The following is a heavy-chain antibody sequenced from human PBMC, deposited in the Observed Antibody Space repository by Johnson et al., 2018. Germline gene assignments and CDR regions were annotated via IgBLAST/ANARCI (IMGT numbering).Heavy chain of an antibody. J-gene: IGHJ3*02. CDR1: GFTFSSYG. Sequence: QVRLLEAGGGVVQPGRSLRLSCAASGFTFSSYGMHWVRQAPGKGLEWVAVLSYDGSNKYYADSVKGRFTISRDNSKNTLYLQMNSLRPEDTAVYYCVRDSRKWELRGAFDIWGQGTMVTVSS. CDR3: VRDSRKWELRGAFDI. CDR2: LSYDGSNK. D-gene: IGHD1-26*01. V-gene: IGHV3-30*03.